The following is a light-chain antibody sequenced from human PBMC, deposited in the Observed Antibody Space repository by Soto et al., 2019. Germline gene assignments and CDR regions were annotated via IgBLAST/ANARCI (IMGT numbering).Light chain of an antibody. CDR2: DAS. V-gene: IGKV1-33*01. J-gene: IGKJ4*01. CDR1: QDISNY. Sequence: DIQMTQSPSSLSASVGDRVTITCQASQDISNYLNWYQQKPGKAPKLLIYDASNLETGVPSRFSGSGSGQDFTFTISSLKPEDIATYYCQQYDNLPLTLGGGTKVDIK. CDR3: QQYDNLPLT.